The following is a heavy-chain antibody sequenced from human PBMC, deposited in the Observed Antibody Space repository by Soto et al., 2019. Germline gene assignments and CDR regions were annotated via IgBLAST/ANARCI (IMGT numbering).Heavy chain of an antibody. Sequence: EVPLVESGGGLVKPGGSLRLSCAASGFTFSSFSMNWVRQAPGKGLEWVSSISSTSSNIYHADSLNGRFTISRDNAQNSMYLQMNSLRAEDTAVYYCARSPPWTPLFRGGMDVWGQGTTVIVAS. CDR1: GFTFSSFS. CDR3: ARSPPWTPLFRGGMDV. J-gene: IGHJ6*02. V-gene: IGHV3-21*01. D-gene: IGHD5-12*01. CDR2: ISSTSSNI.